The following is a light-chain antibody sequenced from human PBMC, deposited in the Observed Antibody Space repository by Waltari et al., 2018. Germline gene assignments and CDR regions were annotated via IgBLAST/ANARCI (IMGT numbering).Light chain of an antibody. CDR2: GKN. V-gene: IGLV3-19*01. CDR1: SLRTSY. J-gene: IGLJ2*01. CDR3: SSRDSSASHVL. Sequence: SSELTQDPAVSVALGQTVRITCQGASLRTSYASWYQQKSGQAPILVLFGKNKRPSGSPDRFSGYNAETTTSFTITGAQAEDEADYYCSSRDSSASHVLFAGGTKLTVL.